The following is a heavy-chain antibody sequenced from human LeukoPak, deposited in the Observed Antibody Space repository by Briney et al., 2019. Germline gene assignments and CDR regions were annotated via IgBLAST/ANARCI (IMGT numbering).Heavy chain of an antibody. CDR1: GGTFSSYA. J-gene: IGHJ5*02. V-gene: IGHV1-69*05. CDR3: ARDRDIVVVVAATGGWFDP. Sequence: ASVKVSCKASGGTFSSYAISWVRQAPGQGLEWMGGIIPIFGTANYAQKFQGRVTITTDESTSTAYMELSSLRSEDTAVYYCARDRDIVVVVAATGGWFDPWGQGTLVTVSS. CDR2: IIPIFGTA. D-gene: IGHD2-15*01.